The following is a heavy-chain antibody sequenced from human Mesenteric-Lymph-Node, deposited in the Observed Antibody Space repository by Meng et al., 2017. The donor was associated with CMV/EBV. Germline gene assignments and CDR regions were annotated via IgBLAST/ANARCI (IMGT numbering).Heavy chain of an antibody. J-gene: IGHJ5*02. V-gene: IGHV1-69*04. CDR2: IIPILDIT. D-gene: IGHD3-10*01. CDR3: AREGFSGSYYSP. Sequence: CKASGGTFSRSAISWVRQAPRQGLEWMGRIIPILDITNYAQRFQGSVTITADKTTSTAYMEVSSLRSEDTAVYYCAREGFSGSYYSPWGQGTLVTVSS. CDR1: GGTFSRSA.